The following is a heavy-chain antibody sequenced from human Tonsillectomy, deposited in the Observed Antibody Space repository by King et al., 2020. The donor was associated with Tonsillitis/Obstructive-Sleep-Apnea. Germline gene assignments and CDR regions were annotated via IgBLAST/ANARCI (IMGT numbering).Heavy chain of an antibody. CDR1: GGSISSSSYY. J-gene: IGHJ5*02. CDR2: IYYSGST. CDR3: ATHGDYVAPGWFDP. D-gene: IGHD4-17*01. Sequence: QLQESGPGLVKPSETLSLTCTVSGGSISSSSYYWGWIRQPPGKGLEWIGSIYYSGSTYYNPSPKSRVTISVDTSKNQFSLKLSSVTAADTAVYYCATHGDYVAPGWFDPWGQGTLVTVSS. V-gene: IGHV4-39*01.